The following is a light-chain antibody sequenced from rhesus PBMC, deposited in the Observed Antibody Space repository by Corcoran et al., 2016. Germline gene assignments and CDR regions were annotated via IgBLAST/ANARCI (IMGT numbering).Light chain of an antibody. V-gene: IGKV1-22*01. CDR1: QSIGVW. J-gene: IGKJ1*01. CDR3: LHYGSSPWT. Sequence: DIQMTQSPSSLSASLGDTITITCRASQSIGVWLDWFQQKPGKAPNRLIYRASSLRTGVPSRFSGRGSGTDFTLTIRNLQPEDFATYSCLHYGSSPWTFCQGTKVEIK. CDR2: RAS.